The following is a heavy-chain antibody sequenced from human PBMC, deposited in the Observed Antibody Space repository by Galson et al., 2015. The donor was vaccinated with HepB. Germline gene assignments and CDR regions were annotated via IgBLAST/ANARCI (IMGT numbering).Heavy chain of an antibody. CDR1: GFTFSSYA. Sequence: SPRLPCAASGFTFSSYAMHWVRQAPGKGLEWVAVISYDGSNKYYADSVKGRFTISRDNSKNTLYLQMNRLRAEDTAAYYCASASGDPAFDAFDIWGQGTMVTVSS. CDR3: ASASGDPAFDAFDI. V-gene: IGHV3-30*04. D-gene: IGHD4-17*01. CDR2: ISYDGSNK. J-gene: IGHJ3*02.